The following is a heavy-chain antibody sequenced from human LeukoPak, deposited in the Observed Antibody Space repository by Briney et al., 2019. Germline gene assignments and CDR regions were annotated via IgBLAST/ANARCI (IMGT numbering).Heavy chain of an antibody. D-gene: IGHD1-1*01. Sequence: SETLSLTCTVSGYFISSGYYWGWIRQPPGKGLEWIGSIYHSGTTYYNPSLRSRVTISVDTSKNQFSLKLSSVPAADTAVYYCARAVNGYYYYYMDVWGKGTTVTVSS. CDR3: ARAVNGYYYYYMDV. CDR1: GYFISSGYY. J-gene: IGHJ6*03. CDR2: IYHSGTT. V-gene: IGHV4-38-2*02.